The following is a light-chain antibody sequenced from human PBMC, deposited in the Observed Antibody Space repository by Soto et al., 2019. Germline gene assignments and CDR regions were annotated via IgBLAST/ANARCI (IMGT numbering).Light chain of an antibody. V-gene: IGLV2-11*01. J-gene: IGLJ1*01. Sequence: QSVLTQPRSVSGSPGQSVTISCTGTSSDVGGYNYVSWYQQHPGKAPKLMIYDVNKRPSGVPDRFSGSKSGNTASLTISGLQTSDEADYYCSSYTSGSTLVFGTGTKVTVL. CDR3: SSYTSGSTLV. CDR2: DVN. CDR1: SSDVGGYNY.